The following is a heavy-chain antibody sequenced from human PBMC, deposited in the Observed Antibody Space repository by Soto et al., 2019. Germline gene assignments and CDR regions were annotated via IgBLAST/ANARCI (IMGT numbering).Heavy chain of an antibody. J-gene: IGHJ4*02. CDR2: IYHSGST. CDR3: AREGQVGATLGFDY. Sequence: PSETLSLTCAVSGGSISSSNWWSWVRQPPGKGLEWIGEIYHSGSTNYNPSLKSRVTISVDKSKNQFSLKLSSVTAADTAVYYCAREGQVGATLGFDYWGQGTLVTVSS. V-gene: IGHV4-4*02. D-gene: IGHD1-26*01. CDR1: GGSISSSNW.